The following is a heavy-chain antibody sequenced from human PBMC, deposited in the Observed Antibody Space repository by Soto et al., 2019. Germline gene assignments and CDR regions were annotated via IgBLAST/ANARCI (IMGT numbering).Heavy chain of an antibody. CDR1: GFNFKKFA. Sequence: GGSLILSCEASGFNFKKFAMGWVRQAPGEGLEWVSGISCCGGSTFYADSVKGRFSLARDDSKNTLSLQLNSLRVEDTAHYYCVKVDGEQWLIDHLDIWGQGTHVTV. J-gene: IGHJ1*01. D-gene: IGHD6-19*01. CDR2: ISCCGGST. CDR3: VKVDGEQWLIDHLDI. V-gene: IGHV3-23*01.